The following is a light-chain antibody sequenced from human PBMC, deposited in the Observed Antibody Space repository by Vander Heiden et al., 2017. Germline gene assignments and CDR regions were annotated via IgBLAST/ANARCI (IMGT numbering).Light chain of an antibody. CDR2: DAS. Sequence: AIQLTQSPSSLSASVGDRITITCRASQDISRALAWYQQKPGTAPKLLIYDASSLENGVPSRFSGSASGTDFTLTISSLQPEDFATYFCQQFDNSPRFTFGPGTKVDIK. CDR1: QDISRA. CDR3: QQFDNSPRFT. J-gene: IGKJ3*01. V-gene: IGKV1D-13*01.